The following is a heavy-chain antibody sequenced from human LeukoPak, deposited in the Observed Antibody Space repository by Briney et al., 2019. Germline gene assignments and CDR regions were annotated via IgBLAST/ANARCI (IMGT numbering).Heavy chain of an antibody. Sequence: GGSLRLSCAASGFTFSRYSMNWVRQAPGKGLEWVSFIGGTAGNTYYADSVKGRFTISRDNAKNSLYLQMNSLRAEDTAVYYCAREWSAFDIWGQGTMVTVSS. V-gene: IGHV3-48*04. CDR2: IGGTAGNT. CDR1: GFTFSRYS. J-gene: IGHJ3*02. CDR3: AREWSAFDI. D-gene: IGHD2-8*01.